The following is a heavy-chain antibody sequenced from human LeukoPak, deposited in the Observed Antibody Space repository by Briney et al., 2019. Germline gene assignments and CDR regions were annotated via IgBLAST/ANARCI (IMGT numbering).Heavy chain of an antibody. V-gene: IGHV3-9*01. D-gene: IGHD3-9*01. Sequence: GRSLRLSCAASGFTFDDYAMHWVRQAPGKGLEWVSGISWKSDSIGYADSVKGRFTISRDNAKNSLYLQMNSLRAEDTALYYCAKENHDILTGSLSEGMDVWGQGTTVTVSS. CDR2: ISWKSDSI. CDR3: AKENHDILTGSLSEGMDV. CDR1: GFTFDDYA. J-gene: IGHJ6*02.